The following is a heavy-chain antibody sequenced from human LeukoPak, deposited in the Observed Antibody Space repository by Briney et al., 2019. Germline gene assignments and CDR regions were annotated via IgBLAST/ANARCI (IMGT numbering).Heavy chain of an antibody. J-gene: IGHJ4*02. Sequence: PGGSLRLSCAASGFTFSSYVMSWVSQAPGKGLEWVSGISGSGGSTFYADSVKGRFTISRDNSKNTLYLEMNSLRAEDTALFYCAKSGDQVTVTKLDYWGQGTLVTVSS. CDR2: ISGSGGST. CDR3: AKSGDQVTVTKLDY. V-gene: IGHV3-23*01. D-gene: IGHD4-17*01. CDR1: GFTFSSYV.